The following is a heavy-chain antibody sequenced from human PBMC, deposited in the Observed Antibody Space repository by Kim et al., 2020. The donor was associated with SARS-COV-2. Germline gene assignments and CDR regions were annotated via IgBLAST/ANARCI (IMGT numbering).Heavy chain of an antibody. D-gene: IGHD3-10*01. CDR3: ARQGMPVRGVIQFKYYYYYGMDV. CDR2: IYPGDSDT. J-gene: IGHJ6*02. Sequence: GESLKISCKGSGYSFTSYWIGWVRQMPGKGLEWMGIIYPGDSDTRYSPSFQGQVTISADKSISTAYLQWSSLKASDTAMYYCARQGMPVRGVIQFKYYYYYGMDVWGQGTTVTVSS. V-gene: IGHV5-51*01. CDR1: GYSFTSYW.